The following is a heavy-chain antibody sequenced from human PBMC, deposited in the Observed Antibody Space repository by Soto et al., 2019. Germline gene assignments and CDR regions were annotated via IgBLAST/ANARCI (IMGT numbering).Heavy chain of an antibody. CDR3: ARYKGPEGTTGDYYYMDV. CDR1: GFTFSSYG. J-gene: IGHJ6*03. V-gene: IGHV3-33*01. CDR2: IWYDGCNK. Sequence: QVQLVESGGGVVQPGRSLRLSCAASGFTFSSYGMHWVRQAPGKGLEWVAVIWYDGCNKYYADSVKGRFTISRHNSKNPLYLQMNSLRAEDTAVYYCARYKGPEGTTGDYYYMDVWGRGTTVTVSS. D-gene: IGHD1-1*01.